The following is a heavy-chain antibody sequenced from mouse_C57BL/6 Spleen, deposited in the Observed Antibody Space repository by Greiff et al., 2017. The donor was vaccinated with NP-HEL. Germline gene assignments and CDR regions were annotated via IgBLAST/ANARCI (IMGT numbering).Heavy chain of an antibody. D-gene: IGHD2-4*01. CDR2: IDPNSGGT. V-gene: IGHV1-72*01. CDR1: GYTFTSYW. J-gene: IGHJ4*01. Sequence: VQLQQSGAELVKPGASVKLSCKASGYTFTSYWMHWVKQRPGRGLEWIGRIDPNSGGTKYNEKFKSKATLTVDKPSSTAYMQLSSLTSEDSAVYYCARSPIYDYDAGCLYAMDYWGQGTSVTVSS. CDR3: ARSPIYDYDAGCLYAMDY.